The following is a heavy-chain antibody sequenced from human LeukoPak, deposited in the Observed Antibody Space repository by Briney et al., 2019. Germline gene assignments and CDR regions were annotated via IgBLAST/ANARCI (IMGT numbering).Heavy chain of an antibody. V-gene: IGHV1-2*02. Sequence: AASVKVSCKASGYTFIGYYLHWVRQAPGQGLEWMGWINPNSGGTNYAQKFQGRVTMTRDTSISTAYMELSRLRSDDTAVYYCARDPRRGYSGYGQIDYWGQGTLVAVSS. D-gene: IGHD5-12*01. CDR3: ARDPRRGYSGYGQIDY. CDR2: INPNSGGT. J-gene: IGHJ4*02. CDR1: GYTFIGYY.